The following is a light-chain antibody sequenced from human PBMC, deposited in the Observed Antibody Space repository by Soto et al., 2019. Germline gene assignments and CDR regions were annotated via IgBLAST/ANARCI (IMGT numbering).Light chain of an antibody. CDR3: GSHTSTGTLV. J-gene: IGLJ1*01. V-gene: IGLV2-14*01. CDR1: SSDVGAYNY. CDR2: EVN. Sequence: QSALTQPASVSGSPGQSITISCTGTSSDVGAYNYVSWYQQHPGKAPQLMIYEVNNRPSGVSDRFSDSKSGNTASLTISGLQAEDEADYYCGSHTSTGTLVFGTGTKLTVL.